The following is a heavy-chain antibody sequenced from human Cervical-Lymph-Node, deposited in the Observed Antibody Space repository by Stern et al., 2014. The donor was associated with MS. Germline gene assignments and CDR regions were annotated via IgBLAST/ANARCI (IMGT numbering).Heavy chain of an antibody. CDR1: GGSISSGDYY. J-gene: IGHJ4*02. Sequence: VQLVQSGPGLVKPSQTLSLTCTVSGGSISSGDYYWSWIRQHPGKGREWIGYIYYSGSTYYNPSLKSRVTISIDTSKNQFSLKLNSVTAADTAVYSCARGGAVAGQTYFDQWGQGTLVTVSS. D-gene: IGHD6-19*01. V-gene: IGHV4-31*03. CDR3: ARGGAVAGQTYFDQ. CDR2: IYYSGST.